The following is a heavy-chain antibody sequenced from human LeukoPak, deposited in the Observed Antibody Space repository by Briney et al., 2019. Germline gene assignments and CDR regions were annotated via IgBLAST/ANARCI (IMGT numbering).Heavy chain of an antibody. Sequence: PGRSLRLSCAASGFTFSSYGMHWVRQAPGKGLEWVAVISYDGSNKYYADSVKGRFTISRDNSKNTLYLQMNSLRAEDTAVYYCAKDPDYTGGWGQGTLVTVSS. CDR2: ISYDGSNK. CDR3: AKDPDYTGG. D-gene: IGHD4-11*01. V-gene: IGHV3-30*18. J-gene: IGHJ4*02. CDR1: GFTFSSYG.